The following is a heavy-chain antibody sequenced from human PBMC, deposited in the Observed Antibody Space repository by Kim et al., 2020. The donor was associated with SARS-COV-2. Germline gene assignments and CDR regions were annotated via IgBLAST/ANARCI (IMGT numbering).Heavy chain of an antibody. V-gene: IGHV3-53*05. J-gene: IGHJ4*02. CDR3: ARAPPGYGGFDY. CDR1: GFTVSDTH. CDR2: ITSDGRT. Sequence: GGSLRLSCTASGFTVSDTHIDWIRQAPGQGLEWVSDITSDGRTYYADSVEGRFTLSRVNAKNTVYLQMDSLRDDDTAMYYCARAPPGYGGFDYWGQGTLV. D-gene: IGHD4-17*01.